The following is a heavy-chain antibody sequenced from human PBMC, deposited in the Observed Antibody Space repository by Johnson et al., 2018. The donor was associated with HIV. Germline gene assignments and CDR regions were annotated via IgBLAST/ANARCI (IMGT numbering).Heavy chain of an antibody. CDR2: ISYDGSNK. D-gene: IGHD3-16*01. J-gene: IGHJ3*02. Sequence: QVQLVESGGGVVQPGGSLRLSCAASGFTFSSYGMHWVRQAPGKGLEWVAVISYDGSNKYYADSVKGLFTISRDNSKNTLYLQVNSLRAEDTAVYYCARGSRYTHDNDDVYLLHAFDIWGQGTVVTVSS. CDR1: GFTFSSYG. CDR3: ARGSRYTHDNDDVYLLHAFDI. V-gene: IGHV3-30*19.